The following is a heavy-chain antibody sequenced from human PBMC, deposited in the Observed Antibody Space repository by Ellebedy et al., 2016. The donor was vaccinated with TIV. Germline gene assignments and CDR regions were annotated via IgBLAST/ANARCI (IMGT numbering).Heavy chain of an antibody. J-gene: IGHJ4*02. CDR1: GFTFSSYA. CDR2: ISYDGSNK. Sequence: PGGSLRLSCAASGFTFSSYAMHWVRQAPGKGLEWVAVISYDGSNKYYADSVKGRFTISRDNSKNTLYLQMNSLRAEDTAVYYCARDPHYGDWGQGTLVTVSS. D-gene: IGHD3-16*01. CDR3: ARDPHYGD. V-gene: IGHV3-30-3*01.